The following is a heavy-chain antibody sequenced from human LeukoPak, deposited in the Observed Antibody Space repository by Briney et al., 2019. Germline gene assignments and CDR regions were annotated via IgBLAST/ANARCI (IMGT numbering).Heavy chain of an antibody. V-gene: IGHV3-53*01. CDR2: SYSDSNT. Sequence: PGGSLRLSCAASGFTVSNNYMSWVRQAPGKGLEWVSISYSDSNTNYADSVKGRFTISRDTSQNTLSLQVNSLRAEDTAVYYCVRQNRAFNAAFDIWVQGKVVSVSS. CDR1: GFTVSNNY. CDR3: VRQNRAFNAAFDI. D-gene: IGHD1-14*01. J-gene: IGHJ3*02.